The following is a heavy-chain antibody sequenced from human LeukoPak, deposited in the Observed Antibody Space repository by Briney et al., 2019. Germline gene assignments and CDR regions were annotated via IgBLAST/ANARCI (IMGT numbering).Heavy chain of an antibody. J-gene: IGHJ4*02. Sequence: SETLSLTCTVSGDSISSYYWNWIRQPAGKGLEWIGRSYTSGSANYNPSLKSRVTMSVDTSKNQFSLKLTSVTAADTAVYYCARDLRKMGGFDYWGQGTLVTVSS. CDR2: SYTSGSA. V-gene: IGHV4-4*07. CDR1: GDSISSYY. D-gene: IGHD3-16*01. CDR3: ARDLRKMGGFDY.